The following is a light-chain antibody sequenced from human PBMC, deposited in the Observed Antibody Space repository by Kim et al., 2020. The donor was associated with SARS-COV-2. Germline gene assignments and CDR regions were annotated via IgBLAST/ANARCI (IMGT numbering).Light chain of an antibody. Sequence: SDWLAWYQQKPGKPPKLLIYKASKLEDGVPSRFSATESGTEFTLTINNLQPDDYATYYCQQYYSGSRAFGQGTKVDIK. CDR3: QQYYSGSRA. J-gene: IGKJ1*01. V-gene: IGKV1-5*03. CDR2: KAS. CDR1: SDW.